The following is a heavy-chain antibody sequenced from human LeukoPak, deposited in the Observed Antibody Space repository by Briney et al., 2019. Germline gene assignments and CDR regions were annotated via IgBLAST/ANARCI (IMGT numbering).Heavy chain of an antibody. CDR3: AKDRYGYKGYYYYGMDV. CDR1: GFTFSSYG. CDR2: ISYDGSNK. J-gene: IGHJ6*02. D-gene: IGHD5-18*01. V-gene: IGHV3-30*18. Sequence: SLRLSCAASGFTFSSYGMHWVRQAPGKGLEWVAVISYDGSNKYYADSVKGRFTISRDNSKNTLYLQMNSLRAEDTAVYYCAKDRYGYKGYYYYGMDVWGQGTTVTVSS.